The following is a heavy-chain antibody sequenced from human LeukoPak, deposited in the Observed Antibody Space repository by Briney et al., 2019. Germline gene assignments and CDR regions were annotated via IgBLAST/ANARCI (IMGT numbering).Heavy chain of an antibody. J-gene: IGHJ4*02. Sequence: SETLSLTCIVSGGSISGYHWGWVRQPPGKGLEYISFIYYNGDTNYNPSLKSRVTMSVDTSKNQFSLKLSSVTATDTAVYYCARLGDCGHDCYSHDYWGQGTLVTVSS. CDR2: IYYNGDT. D-gene: IGHD2-21*01. V-gene: IGHV4-59*08. CDR1: GGSISGYH. CDR3: ARLGDCGHDCYSHDY.